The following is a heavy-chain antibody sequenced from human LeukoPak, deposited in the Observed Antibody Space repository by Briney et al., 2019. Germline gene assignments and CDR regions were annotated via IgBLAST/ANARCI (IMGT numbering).Heavy chain of an antibody. CDR2: I. D-gene: IGHD2-2*01. CDR1: GFTFSGYG. CDR3: ARGPGYCSSASCPAPFDI. J-gene: IGHJ3*02. V-gene: IGHV3-30*03. Sequence: GGSLRLSCAASGFTFSGYGMHWVRQAPGKGLESVAVIYADSVKGRFTISRDNSKNTLYLQMNNLRAEDTAVFYCARGPGYCSSASCPAPFDIWGQGTMVTVSS.